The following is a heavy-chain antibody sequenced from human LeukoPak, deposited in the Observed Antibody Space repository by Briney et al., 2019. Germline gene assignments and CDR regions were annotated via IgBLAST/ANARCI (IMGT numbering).Heavy chain of an antibody. CDR3: ARAVDYDILTGYYMGGYYGMDV. D-gene: IGHD3-9*01. CDR2: ISSSSSTI. J-gene: IGHJ6*02. CDR1: GFTFSSYS. Sequence: GGSLRLSCAASGFTFSSYSMNWVRQAPGKGLEWVSYISSSSSTIYYADSVKGRFTISRDNAKNSLYLQMNSLRAEDTAVYYCARAVDYDILTGYYMGGYYGMDVWGQGTTVTVSS. V-gene: IGHV3-48*04.